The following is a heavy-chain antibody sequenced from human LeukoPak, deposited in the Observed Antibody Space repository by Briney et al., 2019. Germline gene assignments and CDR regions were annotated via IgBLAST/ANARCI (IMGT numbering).Heavy chain of an antibody. Sequence: GGSLRLSCAASGFTFSSYGMHWVRQAPGKGLEWVAFIRYDGSNNYYADSVKGRFTISIDNSKNKLYLQMNSLRAEDTAVYYCAKDVVDYYDSSGYYYDDYWGQGTLVTVSS. V-gene: IGHV3-30*02. J-gene: IGHJ4*02. CDR1: GFTFSSYG. D-gene: IGHD3-22*01. CDR3: AKDVVDYYDSSGYYYDDY. CDR2: IRYDGSNN.